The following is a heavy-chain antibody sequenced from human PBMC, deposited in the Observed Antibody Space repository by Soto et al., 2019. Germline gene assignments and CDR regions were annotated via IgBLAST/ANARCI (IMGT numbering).Heavy chain of an antibody. J-gene: IGHJ4*02. Sequence: PSETLSLTCAVSGDSMSSSDYYWGWIRQPPGKGLEWIGSIYYSGSTYYNPSLQSRVAISVDTSKNQFSLKLSSVTAADTAVYYCARGAPSYGDYSDHFDYWGQGTLVTVSS. CDR1: GDSMSSSDYY. CDR3: ARGAPSYGDYSDHFDY. V-gene: IGHV4-39*01. D-gene: IGHD4-17*01. CDR2: IYYSGST.